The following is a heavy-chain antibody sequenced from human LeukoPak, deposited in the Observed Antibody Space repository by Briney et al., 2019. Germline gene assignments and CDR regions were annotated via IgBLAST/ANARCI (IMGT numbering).Heavy chain of an antibody. D-gene: IGHD6-13*01. J-gene: IGHJ4*02. CDR3: ARVYSSSWSTDY. Sequence: SETLSLTCTVSGGSINSNNYFWGWFRQPPGKGLEWIGSISYSGSTYCNPSLKSRVTISVDTSKNQFSLKLSSVTAADTAVYYCARVYSSSWSTDYWGQGTLVTVSS. CDR2: ISYSGST. CDR1: GGSINSNNYF. V-gene: IGHV4-39*07.